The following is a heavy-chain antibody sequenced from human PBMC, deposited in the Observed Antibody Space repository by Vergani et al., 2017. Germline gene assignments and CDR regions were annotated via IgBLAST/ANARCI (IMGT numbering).Heavy chain of an antibody. CDR3: ARGGDSGSPPGSYYYYGMDV. CDR2: INSVGSST. V-gene: IGHV3-74*01. CDR1: GFTFSSYW. J-gene: IGHJ6*02. D-gene: IGHD1-26*01. Sequence: EVQLVESGGGLVQPGGSLRLSCAASGFTFSSYWMHWVRQAPGKGLVWVSRINSVGSSTSYADSVKGRFTISRDNAKNTLYLQMNSLRAEDTAVYYCARGGDSGSPPGSYYYYGMDVWGQGTTVTVSS.